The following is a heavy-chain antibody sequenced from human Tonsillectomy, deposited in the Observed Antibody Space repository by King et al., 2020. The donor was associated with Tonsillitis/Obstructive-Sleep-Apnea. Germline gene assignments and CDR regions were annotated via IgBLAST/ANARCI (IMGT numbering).Heavy chain of an antibody. Sequence: FQLVQSGAEVKKPGESLKISCKGSEYNFTNYCIDWVRQMPGKGLEWMGIIYPGDSDTRYSPSFQGQVTISADKSSSTAYLHWSSLKASDTAMYYCARPGGYCGYEGGRNDGRGQGTTVTVSS. CDR2: IYPGDSDT. CDR1: EYNFTNYC. CDR3: ARPGGYCGYEGGRNDG. J-gene: IGHJ6*02. V-gene: IGHV5-51*03. D-gene: IGHD5-12*01.